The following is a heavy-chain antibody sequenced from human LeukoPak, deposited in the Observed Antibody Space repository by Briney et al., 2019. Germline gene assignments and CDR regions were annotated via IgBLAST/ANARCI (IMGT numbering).Heavy chain of an antibody. CDR3: AKSNREQLVRSYGLDV. V-gene: IGHV3-23*01. J-gene: IGHJ6*02. Sequence: GGSLRLSCAASGFSFSTYAVSWVRQAPGKGLEWVSDISGSGGSTYYADSVKGRFTISRDNSKDTVYLQMNSLRVDDTAVYYCAKSNREQLVRSYGLDVWGQGTTVTVSS. D-gene: IGHD6-13*01. CDR1: GFSFSTYA. CDR2: ISGSGGST.